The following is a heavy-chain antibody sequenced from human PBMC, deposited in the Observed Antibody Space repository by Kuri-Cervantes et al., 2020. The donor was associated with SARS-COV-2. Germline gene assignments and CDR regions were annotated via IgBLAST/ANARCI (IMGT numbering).Heavy chain of an antibody. CDR3: AKTYYYDSSGYFARRPNFTFDY. J-gene: IGHJ4*02. Sequence: SCTACGTFISSHYWSWIRQPPGKGLEWIGYIHYSGSTNYNPSLKSRVTISVDTSKNQFSLKLSSVTAADTAVYYCAKTYYYDSSGYFARRPNFTFDYWGQGTLVTVSS. V-gene: IGHV4-59*11. CDR1: GTFISSHY. D-gene: IGHD3-22*01. CDR2: IHYSGST.